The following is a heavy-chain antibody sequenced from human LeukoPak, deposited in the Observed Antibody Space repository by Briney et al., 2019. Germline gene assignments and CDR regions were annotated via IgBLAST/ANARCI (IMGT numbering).Heavy chain of an antibody. CDR3: ARVRFSPYYYDSSGAFDI. CDR2: ISAYNGNT. J-gene: IGHJ3*02. D-gene: IGHD3-22*01. CDR1: GYTFTSYG. Sequence: ASVKVSCKASGYTFTSYGISWVRQAPRQGLEWMGWISAYNGNTNYAQKLQGRVTMTTDTSTSTAYMELRSLRSDDTAVYYCARVRFSPYYYDSSGAFDIWGQGTMVSVYS. V-gene: IGHV1-18*01.